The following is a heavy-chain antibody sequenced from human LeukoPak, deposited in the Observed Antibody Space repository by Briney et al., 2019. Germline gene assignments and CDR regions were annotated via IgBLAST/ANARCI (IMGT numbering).Heavy chain of an antibody. CDR3: ARTTVVVPAASRWAFDI. Sequence: ASVKVSCKASGYTFTSYGISGGRQAPRQGLEWRGWISAYNGNTNYAQKLQGRVTMTTDNSTSTAYMELRSLRSDDTAVYYCARTTVVVPAASRWAFDIWGQGTMVTVSS. CDR1: GYTFTSYG. J-gene: IGHJ3*02. CDR2: ISAYNGNT. D-gene: IGHD2-2*01. V-gene: IGHV1-18*01.